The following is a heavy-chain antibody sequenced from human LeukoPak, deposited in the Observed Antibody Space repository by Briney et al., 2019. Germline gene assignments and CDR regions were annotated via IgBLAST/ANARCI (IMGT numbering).Heavy chain of an antibody. CDR2: IYYSGST. J-gene: IGHJ4*02. D-gene: IGHD6-19*01. Sequence: PETLSLTCTVSGGSISSYYWSWIRQPPGKGLEWIGYIYYSGSTNYNPSLKSRVTISVDTSKNQFSLKLNSVTAADTAVYYCARASGWYRLAFDYWGQGTLVTVSS. CDR1: GGSISSYY. V-gene: IGHV4-59*01. CDR3: ARASGWYRLAFDY.